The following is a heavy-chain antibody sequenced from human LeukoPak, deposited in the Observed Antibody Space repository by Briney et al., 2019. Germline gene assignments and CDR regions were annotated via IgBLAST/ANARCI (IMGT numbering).Heavy chain of an antibody. CDR2: IYPGDSDT. CDR1: GYSFNSHW. Sequence: GESLKISFKGSGYSFNSHWVAWVRQMPGKGLEWMGIIYPGDSDTRYCPSFQGQVTISADKSISTAYLQWSSLKDSDTAIYYCARRDSYGNYVDYWGQGTLVTVSS. CDR3: ARRDSYGNYVDY. V-gene: IGHV5-51*01. D-gene: IGHD5-18*01. J-gene: IGHJ4*02.